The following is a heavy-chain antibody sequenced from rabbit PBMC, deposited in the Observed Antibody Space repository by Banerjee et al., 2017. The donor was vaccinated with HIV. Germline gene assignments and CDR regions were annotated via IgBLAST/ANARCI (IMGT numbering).Heavy chain of an antibody. Sequence: QEQLEESGGDLVKPEGSLTLTCKASGFDFSSNAMCWVRQAPGKGLEWIACIGASSGSTWYASWAKGRFTISKTSSTTVTLQMTSLTAADTATYFCARDLAGVIGWNFNLWGPGTLVTVS. V-gene: IGHV1S45*01. CDR2: IGASSGST. CDR1: GFDFSSNA. J-gene: IGHJ4*01. D-gene: IGHD4-1*01. CDR3: ARDLAGVIGWNFNL.